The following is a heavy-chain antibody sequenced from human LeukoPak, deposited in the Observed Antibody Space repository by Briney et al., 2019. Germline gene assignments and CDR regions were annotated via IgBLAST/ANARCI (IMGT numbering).Heavy chain of an antibody. J-gene: IGHJ4*02. CDR1: GGSFSGYY. V-gene: IGHV4-31*11. Sequence: PSETLSLTCAVYGGSFSGYYWSWLRQHPGKGLEWIGYIYYSGSTYYNPSLKSRVTISVDTSKNQFSLKLSSVTAADTAVYYCARDTGYYYDSSGYYGYYFDYWGQGTLVTVSS. CDR2: IYYSGST. D-gene: IGHD3-22*01. CDR3: ARDTGYYYDSSGYYGYYFDY.